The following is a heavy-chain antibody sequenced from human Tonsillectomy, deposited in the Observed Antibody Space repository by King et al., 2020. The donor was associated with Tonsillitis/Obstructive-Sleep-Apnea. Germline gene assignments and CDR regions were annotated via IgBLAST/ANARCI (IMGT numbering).Heavy chain of an antibody. CDR2: IIPIFVTV. CDR3: ARNVVVVAATGGYFDY. D-gene: IGHD2-15*01. Sequence: QLVQSGAEVKKPGSSVNVSCKASGGSFSNYAISWVRQAPGQGLEWMGGIIPIFVTVNYAQKFQGRVTITADESTSTAYMELSSLRSEDTAVYYCARNVVVVAATGGYFDYWGQGTLVSVSS. CDR1: GGSFSNYA. J-gene: IGHJ4*02. V-gene: IGHV1-69*01.